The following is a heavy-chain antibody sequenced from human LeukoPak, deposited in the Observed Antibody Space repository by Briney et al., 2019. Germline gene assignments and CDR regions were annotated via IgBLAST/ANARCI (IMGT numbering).Heavy chain of an antibody. Sequence: PGGSLRLSCEASGFRFSGYWLNWVRQAPGQGLEWVANINPDGSGKYYVVSVKGRFTISRDDAKNSLYLQMNSLRAEDTAVYYCAGGANWGQGTPVTVSS. CDR1: GFRFSGYW. V-gene: IGHV3-7*04. J-gene: IGHJ4*02. CDR3: AGGAN. CDR2: INPDGSGK.